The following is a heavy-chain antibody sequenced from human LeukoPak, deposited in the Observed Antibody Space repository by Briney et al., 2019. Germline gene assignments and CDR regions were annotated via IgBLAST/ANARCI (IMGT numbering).Heavy chain of an antibody. CDR2: IEGDGNRI. V-gene: IGHV3-74*01. D-gene: IGHD5-12*01. Sequence: GGSLRLSCAASGFTLSAYWMHWVRQAPGKGLMWVSRIEGDGNRITYADSVKGRFTISRDNAKNTLYLQMDSLRAEDTAVYYCTRDWRNLGYDYWGQGTLVTVSS. CDR1: GFTLSAYW. J-gene: IGHJ4*02. CDR3: TRDWRNLGYDY.